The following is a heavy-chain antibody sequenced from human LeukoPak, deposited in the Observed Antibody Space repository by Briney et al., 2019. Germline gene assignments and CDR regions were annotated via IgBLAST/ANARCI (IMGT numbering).Heavy chain of an antibody. V-gene: IGHV4-34*01. CDR2: INHSGST. Sequence: SSETLSLTCAVYGGSFSGYYWSWIRLPPGKGLEWIGEINHSGSTNYNPSLKSRVTISVDTSKNQFSLKLSSVTAADTAVYYCANSPRSSWQSDNWFDPWGQGTLVTVSS. D-gene: IGHD6-13*01. CDR3: ANSPRSSWQSDNWFDP. J-gene: IGHJ5*02. CDR1: GGSFSGYY.